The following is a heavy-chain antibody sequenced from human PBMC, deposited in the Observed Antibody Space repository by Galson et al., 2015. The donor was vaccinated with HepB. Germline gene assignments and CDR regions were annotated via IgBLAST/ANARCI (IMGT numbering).Heavy chain of an antibody. Sequence: SLRLSCAASGFTFSSFDMHWVRQATGKGLEWVSAIGTAGDTYYPGSVKGRFTISRENAKNSLYLQMNSLRAGDTAVYYCARVQWLIREGYYYYYMDVWGKGTTVTVSS. CDR3: ARVQWLIREGYYYYYMDV. D-gene: IGHD6-19*01. J-gene: IGHJ6*03. V-gene: IGHV3-13*01. CDR2: IGTAGDT. CDR1: GFTFSSFD.